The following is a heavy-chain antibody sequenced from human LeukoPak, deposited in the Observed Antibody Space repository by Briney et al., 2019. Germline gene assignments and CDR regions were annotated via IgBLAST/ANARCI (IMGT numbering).Heavy chain of an antibody. Sequence: GGSLRLSCAASGFPFSSYAMSWVRQAPGKGLEWVSAISGSGGSTYYADSVKGRFTISRGNSKNTLYLQMNSLRAEDTAVYYCAKDLLRLGELSLYGAFDIWGQGTMVTVSS. CDR1: GFPFSSYA. J-gene: IGHJ3*02. CDR3: AKDLLRLGELSLYGAFDI. D-gene: IGHD3-16*02. V-gene: IGHV3-23*01. CDR2: ISGSGGST.